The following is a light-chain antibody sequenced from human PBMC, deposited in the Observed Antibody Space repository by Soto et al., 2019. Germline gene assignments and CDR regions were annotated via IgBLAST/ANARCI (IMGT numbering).Light chain of an antibody. Sequence: EIVMTQSPAILSVSPRERATLSCRASQSGSSNLALYQQKPGQAPRLLIYGASTRANGIPARFSGSASGTEFTLTIISLLSEDFAVYCCKQYKNCPPWPFGQGTKWQIK. V-gene: IGKV3-15*01. CDR2: GAS. CDR3: KQYKNCPPWP. J-gene: IGKJ1*01. CDR1: QSGSSN.